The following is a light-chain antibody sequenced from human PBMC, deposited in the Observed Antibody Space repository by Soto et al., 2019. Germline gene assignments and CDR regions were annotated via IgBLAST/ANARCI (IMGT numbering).Light chain of an antibody. Sequence: EIVLTQSPGTLSLSPGERDTLSCRASQSVSSSYLAWYQQRPGQAPRLLIYGASSRATGIPDRFSGSGSGTEFTLTISRLEPEDFAVYYCQQYGSSPLTFGGGAKVEIK. V-gene: IGKV3-20*01. CDR2: GAS. J-gene: IGKJ4*01. CDR3: QQYGSSPLT. CDR1: QSVSSSY.